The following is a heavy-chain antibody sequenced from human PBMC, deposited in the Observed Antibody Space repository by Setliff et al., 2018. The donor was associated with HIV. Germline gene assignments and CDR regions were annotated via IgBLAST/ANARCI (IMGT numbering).Heavy chain of an antibody. D-gene: IGHD3-10*01. CDR1: DGSISSHY. J-gene: IGHJ4*02. V-gene: IGHV4-59*11. CDR3: ARLDYGSGSYPYLFDY. CDR2: SFYSGST. Sequence: PSETLSLTCTVSDGSISSHYWSWIRQPPGKGLEWIGYSFYSGSTNYNPSLKSRVTISTDTSRNQFSLKLISVTAADTAMYYCARLDYGSGSYPYLFDYWGQGALVTVSS.